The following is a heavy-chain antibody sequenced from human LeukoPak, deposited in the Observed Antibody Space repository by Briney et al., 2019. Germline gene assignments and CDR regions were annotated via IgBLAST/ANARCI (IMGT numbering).Heavy chain of an antibody. J-gene: IGHJ4*02. CDR3: ARRKITATGTPFDY. D-gene: IGHD1-1*01. V-gene: IGHV1-69*01. CDR1: GGTFSSYA. Sequence: ASVKVSCKASGGTFSSYAISWVRQAPGQGLEWIGGIIPIFGTANYAQKLQGRVTITADESTSTAYMELSSLRSEDTAVYYCARRKITATGTPFDYWGQGTLVTVSS. CDR2: IIPIFGTA.